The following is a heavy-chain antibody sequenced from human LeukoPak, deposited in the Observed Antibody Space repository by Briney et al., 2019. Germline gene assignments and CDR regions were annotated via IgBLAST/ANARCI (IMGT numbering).Heavy chain of an antibody. D-gene: IGHD3-3*01. V-gene: IGHV5-51*01. Sequence: GESLKISCKGSGYSFSSYWIAWVRQMPGKGLEWMGIIYPGDSDSKYSRSFEGQVTTSADKSINTAYLQWSSLKASDSAMYYCARLLWSGTQPAGYWGQGTLVTVSS. CDR3: ARLLWSGTQPAGY. CDR2: IYPGDSDS. CDR1: GYSFSSYW. J-gene: IGHJ4*02.